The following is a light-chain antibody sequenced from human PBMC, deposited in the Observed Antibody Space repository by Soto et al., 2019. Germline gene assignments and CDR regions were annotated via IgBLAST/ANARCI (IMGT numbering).Light chain of an antibody. J-gene: IGKJ4*01. Sequence: EIVLTQSPGTLSLSPGERATLSCRASQSIGTYLAWYQQKPGQAPRLLIYGASSRATGIPDRFSGSGSGTDFTLTISRLEPEDFAVYHCQQYVSIPRTFGGGTKVDIK. CDR3: QQYVSIPRT. CDR1: QSIGTY. V-gene: IGKV3-20*01. CDR2: GAS.